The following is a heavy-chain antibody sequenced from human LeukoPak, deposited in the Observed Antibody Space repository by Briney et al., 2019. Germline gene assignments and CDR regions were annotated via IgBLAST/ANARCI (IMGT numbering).Heavy chain of an antibody. J-gene: IGHJ3*02. CDR2: INHSGST. Sequence: PSETLSLTCTVSGGSISSYYWSWIRQPPGKGLEWIGEINHSGSTNYNPSLKSRVTISVDTSKNQFSLKLSSVTAADTAVYYCARGPGYYYDSSGYYGAFDIWGQGTMVTVSS. CDR3: ARGPGYYYDSSGYYGAFDI. D-gene: IGHD3-22*01. V-gene: IGHV4-34*01. CDR1: GGSISSYY.